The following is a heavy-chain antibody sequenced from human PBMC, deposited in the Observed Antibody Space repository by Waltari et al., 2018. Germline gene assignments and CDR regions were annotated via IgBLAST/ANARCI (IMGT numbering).Heavy chain of an antibody. CDR3: ATVGVYDIWTGYSDWFDP. CDR1: GYTLTELS. J-gene: IGHJ5*02. CDR2: FDPEDGET. D-gene: IGHD3-9*01. Sequence: QVQLVQSGAEVKKPGASVKVSCKVSGYTLTELSMHWVRQAPGKGLEWMGGFDPEDGETIYAQKFQGRVTMTEDTSTDTAYMELSSLRSEDTAVYYCATVGVYDIWTGYSDWFDPWGQGTLVTVSS. V-gene: IGHV1-24*01.